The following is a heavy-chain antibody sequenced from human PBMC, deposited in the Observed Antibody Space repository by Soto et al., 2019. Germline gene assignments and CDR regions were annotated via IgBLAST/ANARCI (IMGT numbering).Heavy chain of an antibody. CDR1: GYTVTAHA. Sequence: ASVKVSCKASGYTVTAHAIHWVRQAPGQRLEWMGWLNACSGDTKYSQKFQDRVTVTRETSASTAYMELSSLRSADTAVYYCARGSNWDGNWFDPWGQGTLCTVSS. CDR2: LNACSGDT. CDR3: ARGSNWDGNWFDP. J-gene: IGHJ5*02. D-gene: IGHD1-1*01. V-gene: IGHV1-3*01.